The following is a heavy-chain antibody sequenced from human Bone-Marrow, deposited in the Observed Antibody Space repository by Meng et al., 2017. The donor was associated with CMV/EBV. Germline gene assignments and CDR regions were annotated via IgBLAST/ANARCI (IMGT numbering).Heavy chain of an antibody. V-gene: IGHV4-59*01. CDR1: GGSISSYY. CDR2: IYYSGST. CDR3: ARAPYCGGDCYWDGWCFDL. J-gene: IGHJ2*01. D-gene: IGHD2-21*01. Sequence: SETLSLTCTVSGGSISSYYWSWIRQPPGKGLEWIGYIYYSGSTNYNPSLKSRVTISVDTSKNQFSLKLSSVTAADTAVYYCARAPYCGGDCYWDGWCFDLWGRGTLVTVSS.